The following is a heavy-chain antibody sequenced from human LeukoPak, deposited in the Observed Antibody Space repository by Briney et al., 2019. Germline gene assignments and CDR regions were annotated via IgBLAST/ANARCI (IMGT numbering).Heavy chain of an antibody. CDR2: ISYDGSNK. J-gene: IGHJ4*02. D-gene: IGHD3-10*01. CDR1: GFTFSSYA. V-gene: IGHV3-30*04. Sequence: GGSLRLSCAASGFTFSSYAMHWVRQAPGKGLEGVAVISYDGSNKYYADSVKGRFTISRDNSKNTLYLQMNSLRAEDTAVYYCARDGFGRFGELFNGTFDYWGQGTLVTVSS. CDR3: ARDGFGRFGELFNGTFDY.